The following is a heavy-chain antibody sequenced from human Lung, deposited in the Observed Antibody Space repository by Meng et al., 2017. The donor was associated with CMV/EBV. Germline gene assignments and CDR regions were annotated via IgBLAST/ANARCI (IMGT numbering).Heavy chain of an antibody. D-gene: IGHD2-8*02. CDR3: ARDGPRTGFIDH. V-gene: IGHV3-30*04. CDR1: GFTFSRSP. CDR2: ISWDGKNK. J-gene: IGHJ4*02. Sequence: QVQLVESGXGVVQPGXSLRLSCAASGFTFSRSPMYWVRQTPGKILEWVAVISWDGKNKYYADSVKGRFTLSRDNSKNTLNLQMNSLKDDDTAVYYCARDGPRTGFIDHWGQGTLVTVSA.